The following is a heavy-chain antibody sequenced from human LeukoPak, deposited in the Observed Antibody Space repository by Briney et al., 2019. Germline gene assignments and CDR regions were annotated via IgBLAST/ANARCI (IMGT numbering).Heavy chain of an antibody. V-gene: IGHV3-33*01. CDR1: GFTFSSYG. CDR2: TWYDGRNN. Sequence: GGSLRLSCAASGFTFSSYGMHWVRQAPGKGLEWVAVTWYDGRNNYYAASAKGRFTISRDDSKTTVYLLMNSLRAEDTAVYYCAREVAPLYFHYGMDVWGEGTTVTVSS. J-gene: IGHJ6*01. D-gene: IGHD2-21*01. CDR3: AREVAPLYFHYGMDV.